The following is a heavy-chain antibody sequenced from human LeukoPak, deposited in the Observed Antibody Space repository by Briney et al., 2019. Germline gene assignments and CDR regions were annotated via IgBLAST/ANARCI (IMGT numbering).Heavy chain of an antibody. D-gene: IGHD1-7*01. J-gene: IGHJ4*02. CDR3: ARGPDVVELPSLDY. CDR2: IYYSGST. V-gene: IGHV4-39*07. CDR1: GGSISSSSYY. Sequence: SETLSLTCTVSGGSISSSSYYWGWIRQPPGKGLEWIGSIYYSGSTYYNPSLKSRVTISVDTSKNQFSLKLSSVTAADTAVYYCARGPDVVELPSLDYWGQGTLVTVSS.